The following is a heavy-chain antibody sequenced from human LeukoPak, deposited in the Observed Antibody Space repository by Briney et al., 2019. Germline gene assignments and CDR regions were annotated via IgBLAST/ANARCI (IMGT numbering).Heavy chain of an antibody. CDR2: IIPILGIA. J-gene: IGHJ6*02. Sequence: ASVKVSCKASGGTFSSYAISWVRRAPGQGLEWMGRIIPILGIANYAQKFQGRVTITADKSTSTAYMELSSLRSEDTAVDYCARSRGNTMVRGVINSPYYYYGMDVWGQGTTATVSS. CDR3: ARSRGNTMVRGVINSPYYYYGMDV. V-gene: IGHV1-69*04. D-gene: IGHD3-10*01. CDR1: GGTFSSYA.